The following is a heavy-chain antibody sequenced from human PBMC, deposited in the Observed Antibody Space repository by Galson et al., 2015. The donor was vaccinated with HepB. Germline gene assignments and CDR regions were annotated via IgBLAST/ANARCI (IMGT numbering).Heavy chain of an antibody. CDR3: TNGALGAG. CDR1: GFTFSSYE. Sequence: SLRLSCAASGFTFSSYEMNWVRQAPGKGLEWVSTISGGGGGTYYADSVKGRFSISRDNSKNTLYLQMNSLRAEDTAVYYCTNGALGAGWGQGTLVTVSS. J-gene: IGHJ4*02. V-gene: IGHV3-23*01. D-gene: IGHD6-19*01. CDR2: ISGGGGGT.